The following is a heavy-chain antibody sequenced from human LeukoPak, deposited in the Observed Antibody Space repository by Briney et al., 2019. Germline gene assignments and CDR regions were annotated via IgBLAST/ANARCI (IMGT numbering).Heavy chain of an antibody. CDR3: ARARGYCSGGSCYSRYYYYMDV. V-gene: IGHV4-34*01. Sequence: SETLSLTCAVYGVSFSGYYWSWIRQPPGKGLEWIGEINHSGSTNYNPSLKSRVTISVDTSKNQFSLKLSSVTAADTAVYYCARARGYCSGGSCYSRYYYYMDVWGKGTTVTVSS. CDR1: GVSFSGYY. J-gene: IGHJ6*03. D-gene: IGHD2-15*01. CDR2: INHSGST.